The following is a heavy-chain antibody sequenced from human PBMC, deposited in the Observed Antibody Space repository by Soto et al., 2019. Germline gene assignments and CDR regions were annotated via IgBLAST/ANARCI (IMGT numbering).Heavy chain of an antibody. CDR1: GGTFSSYA. CDR2: IIPIFGTG. Sequence: GASVKVSCKASGGTFSSYAISWVRQAPGQGLEWMGGIIPIFGTGNYAQKFQGRVTITADDSTSTAYMELSSLRSEDAAVYYCARAGYYDGSGYYPTAFDLWGQGTRVTVSS. D-gene: IGHD3-22*01. CDR3: ARAGYYDGSGYYPTAFDL. J-gene: IGHJ3*01. V-gene: IGHV1-69*13.